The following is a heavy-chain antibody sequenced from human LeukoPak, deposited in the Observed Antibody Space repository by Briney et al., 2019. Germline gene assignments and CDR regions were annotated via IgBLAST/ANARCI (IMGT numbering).Heavy chain of an antibody. D-gene: IGHD6-19*01. CDR1: GFTFSSYA. V-gene: IGHV3-23*01. Sequence: PGGSLRLSCAASGFTFSSYAMSWVRQAPGKGLEWVSAISGSGGSTYYADSVKGRFTISRDNSKNTLYLQMNSLRAEDTAVYYCAKVSRGYSSGTGGFDPWGQGTLVTVSS. J-gene: IGHJ5*02. CDR3: AKVSRGYSSGTGGFDP. CDR2: ISGSGGST.